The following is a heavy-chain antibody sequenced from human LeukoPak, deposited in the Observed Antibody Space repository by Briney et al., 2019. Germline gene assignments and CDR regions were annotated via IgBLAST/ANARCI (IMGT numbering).Heavy chain of an antibody. CDR3: ARVNYGGNSRWFDP. D-gene: IGHD4-23*01. CDR1: GGSISSSSYY. Sequence: SETLSLTCTVSGGSISSSSYYWGWIRQPPGKGLEWIGSIYYSGSTYYNPSLKSRVTISVDRSKNQFSLKLSSVTAADTAVYYCARVNYGGNSRWFDPWGQGTLVTVSS. V-gene: IGHV4-39*07. CDR2: IYYSGST. J-gene: IGHJ5*02.